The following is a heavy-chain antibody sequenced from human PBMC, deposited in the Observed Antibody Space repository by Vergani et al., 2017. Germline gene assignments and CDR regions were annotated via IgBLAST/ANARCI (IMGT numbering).Heavy chain of an antibody. J-gene: IGHJ6*02. CDR3: ARDGGSSWANYYYYGMDV. V-gene: IGHV1-69*09. D-gene: IGHD6-13*01. Sequence: VQLVQSGAEVKKPGSSVKLSCKASGGTFSCYPIRWVRQAPGQGLVWMGRIIPILGIANYAQKFQGRVTITADNSTSTAYMELSSLRSEDTAVYYCARDGGSSWANYYYYGMDVWGQGTTVTVSS. CDR1: GGTFSCYP. CDR2: IIPILGIA.